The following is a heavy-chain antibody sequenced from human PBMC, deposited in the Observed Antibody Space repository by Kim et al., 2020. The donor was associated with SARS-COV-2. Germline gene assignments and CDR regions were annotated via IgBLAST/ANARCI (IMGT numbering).Heavy chain of an antibody. CDR2: IYYSGTT. D-gene: IGHD6-13*01. V-gene: IGHV4-59*01. Sequence: SETRSLTCTVASDSISSYYFSWIRQLPGKGLEWIGYIYYSGTTNYNTSLNSRFTISWNTSKKQFSLELTSVTDADTAVYYCARCEGRGSWHQIDYGGQG. J-gene: IGHJ4*02. CDR3: ARCEGRGSWHQIDY. CDR1: SDSISSYY.